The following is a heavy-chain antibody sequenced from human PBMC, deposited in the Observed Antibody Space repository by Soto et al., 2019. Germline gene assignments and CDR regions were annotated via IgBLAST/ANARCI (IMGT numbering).Heavy chain of an antibody. D-gene: IGHD2-15*01. CDR2: MDSDGSRI. CDR1: GFTFSNYW. Sequence: EVQLVESGGGLVQPGESLRLSCAASGFTFSNYWMHWVRQAPGKGLVWVSRMDSDGSRITYADFVKGRFTISRDNAKNTVYLHMNSLAAEDTAVSYCVRTSLVVAVATREDFWGEGTLVTVSS. J-gene: IGHJ4*02. CDR3: VRTSLVVAVATREDF. V-gene: IGHV3-74*01.